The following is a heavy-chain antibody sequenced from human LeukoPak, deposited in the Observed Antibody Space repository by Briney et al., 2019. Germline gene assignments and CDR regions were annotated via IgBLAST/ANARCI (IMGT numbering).Heavy chain of an antibody. V-gene: IGHV3-53*01. CDR3: AIPWGGYYYYGMDV. D-gene: IGHD7-27*01. CDR2: IYSGGST. Sequence: PGGSLRLSCAASEFTFSSYSMNWVRQAPGKGLEWVSVIYSGGSTYYADSVKGRFTIPRDNSKNTLYLQMNSLRAEDTAVYYCAIPWGGYYYYGMDVWGQGTTVTVSS. J-gene: IGHJ6*02. CDR1: EFTFSSYS.